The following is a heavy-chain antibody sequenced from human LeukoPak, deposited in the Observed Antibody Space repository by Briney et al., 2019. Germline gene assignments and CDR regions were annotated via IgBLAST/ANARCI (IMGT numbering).Heavy chain of an antibody. V-gene: IGHV3-30*02. D-gene: IGHD2-15*01. CDR3: AKSGEISRYCSGGSCYLYYYYYMDV. CDR2: IHHDGSNK. Sequence: QPGGSLRLSCAASGFTFSSYGMHWVRQAPGKGLDWVAFIHHDGSNKYYADSVKGRFTISRDNSKNTLYLQMNSLRAEDTAVYYCAKSGEISRYCSGGSCYLYYYYYMDVWGKGTTVTVSS. J-gene: IGHJ6*03. CDR1: GFTFSSYG.